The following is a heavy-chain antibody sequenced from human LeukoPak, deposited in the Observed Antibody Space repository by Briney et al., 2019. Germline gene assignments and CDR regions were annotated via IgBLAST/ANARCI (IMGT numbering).Heavy chain of an antibody. CDR1: SGSISSYY. Sequence: SETLSLTCTVSSGSISSYYWSWIRQSPGRGLEGIADIHTNWNTKYNPSLKGRVTIYLDTSTTQFSLKLSCVSDADTAVYSCAGLAAAATSITYHYFDVWGRGTLVTVSS. CDR2: IHTNWNT. CDR3: AGLAAAATSITYHYFDV. V-gene: IGHV4-4*08. D-gene: IGHD6-13*01. J-gene: IGHJ2*01.